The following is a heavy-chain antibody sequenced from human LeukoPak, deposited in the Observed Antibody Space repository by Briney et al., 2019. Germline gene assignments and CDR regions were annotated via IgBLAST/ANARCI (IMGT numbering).Heavy chain of an antibody. D-gene: IGHD6-13*01. Sequence: GGSLRLSCAASGFTFDDYAMHWVRQAPGKGLEWVSGISWNSGSIGYADSVKGRFTISRDNAKNSLYLQINSQRAEDTALYYCAKSPAAGTRDWYFDLWGRGTLVTVSS. CDR1: GFTFDDYA. CDR2: ISWNSGSI. V-gene: IGHV3-9*01. CDR3: AKSPAAGTRDWYFDL. J-gene: IGHJ2*01.